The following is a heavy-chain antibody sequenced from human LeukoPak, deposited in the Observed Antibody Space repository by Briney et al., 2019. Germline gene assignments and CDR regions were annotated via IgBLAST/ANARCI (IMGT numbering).Heavy chain of an antibody. CDR1: GGSISSSSYY. J-gene: IGHJ4*02. CDR3: ARSGALPYYFDY. Sequence: PSETLSLTCTVSGGSISSSSYYWGWIRQPPGKGLEWIGSIYYSGSTYYNPSLKSRVTISVDTSKNQFSLKLSSVTAADTAVYYCARSGALPYYFDYWGRGTLVTVSS. CDR2: IYYSGST. V-gene: IGHV4-39*01.